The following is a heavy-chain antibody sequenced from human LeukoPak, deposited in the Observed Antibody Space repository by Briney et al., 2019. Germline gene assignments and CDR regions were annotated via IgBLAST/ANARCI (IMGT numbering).Heavy chain of an antibody. D-gene: IGHD3-10*01. V-gene: IGHV4-59*01. CDR3: ARVGGSGSYKWFDP. CDR2: VFYTGYT. Sequence: PSETLSLTCTVSGGSINNYYWSWVRQPPGKGLEWIGYVFYTGYTHYNPSLKSRVTISVDTSKNQFSLKLRSVTAADTAVYYCARVGGSGSYKWFDPWGQGTLVTVSS. J-gene: IGHJ5*02. CDR1: GGSINNYY.